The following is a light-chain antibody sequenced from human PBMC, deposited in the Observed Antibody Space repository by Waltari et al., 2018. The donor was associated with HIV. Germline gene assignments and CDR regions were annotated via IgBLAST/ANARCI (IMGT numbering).Light chain of an antibody. V-gene: IGLV3-21*04. CDR3: QIWDSSLDHVL. J-gene: IGLJ2*01. Sequence: TPSVSLAPGKTARITCGGNYIGSKNVHWYQQKPGQAPVLVIYYDSDRPSGIPERFSGSNSGNTATLTISRVEAGDEADYYCQIWDSSLDHVLFGGGTKLTVL. CDR2: YDS. CDR1: YIGSKN.